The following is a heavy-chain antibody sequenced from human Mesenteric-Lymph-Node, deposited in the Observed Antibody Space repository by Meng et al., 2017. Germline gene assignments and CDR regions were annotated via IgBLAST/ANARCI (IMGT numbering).Heavy chain of an antibody. CDR1: GYTFTNHY. CDR2: IHPGDGRR. CDR3: ASTARRYFDY. D-gene: IGHD6-6*01. J-gene: IGHJ4*02. Sequence: ASVKVSCKASGYTFTNHYIHWVRQAPGQGLEWVAMIHPGDGRRGYAQKFQGRVTMTRDTSTSTVYMELSSLRSEDTAVYYCASTARRYFDYWGQGTLVTVSS. V-gene: IGHV1-46*01.